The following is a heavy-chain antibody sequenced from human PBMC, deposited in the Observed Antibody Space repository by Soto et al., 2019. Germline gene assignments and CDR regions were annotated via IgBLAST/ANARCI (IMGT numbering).Heavy chain of an antibody. CDR2: ISYDGSNK. CDR1: GFTFSSYA. J-gene: IGHJ4*02. V-gene: IGHV3-30-3*01. D-gene: IGHD4-17*01. Sequence: GGSLRLSCAASGFTFSSYAMHWVRQAPGKGLEWVAVISYDGSNKYYADSVKGRFTISRDNSKNTLYLQMNSLRAEDTAVYYCARDWGRYGDYDDYWGQGTLVTVSS. CDR3: ARDWGRYGDYDDY.